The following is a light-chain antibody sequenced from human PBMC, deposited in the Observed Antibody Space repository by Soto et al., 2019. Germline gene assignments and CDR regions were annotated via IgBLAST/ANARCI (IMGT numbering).Light chain of an antibody. V-gene: IGKV3-15*01. CDR1: QSVRSN. CDR2: GAS. CDR3: QQYSSWPLT. J-gene: IGKJ4*01. Sequence: IVMTQSPATRSVSPGERATLSCRASQSVRSNYLSWYQQKPGQAPRLLIYGASTRATGFPARFSGSGSGIEFTLTISSLQSEDFAVYYCQQYSSWPLTFGGGTKVDI.